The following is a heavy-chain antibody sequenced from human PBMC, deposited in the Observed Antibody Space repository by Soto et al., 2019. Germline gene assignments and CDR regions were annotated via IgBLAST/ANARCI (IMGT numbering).Heavy chain of an antibody. Sequence: GASVKLSSQAGGYTFSGYFIQWLRQGPGQGLDYMGWLSPKSGGVAYAQKFRGSVTMTRNTPVNLPYLHLSSLTSADTAVYFCARCHRGLRCRLDAWGQGTLVTVSS. V-gene: IGHV1-2*02. J-gene: IGHJ5*02. D-gene: IGHD4-17*01. CDR2: LSPKSGGV. CDR1: GYTFSGYF. CDR3: ARCHRGLRCRLDA.